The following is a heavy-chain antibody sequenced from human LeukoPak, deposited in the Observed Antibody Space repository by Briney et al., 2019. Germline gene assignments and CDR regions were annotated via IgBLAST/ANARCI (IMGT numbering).Heavy chain of an antibody. CDR3: ARTPTVTTFGY. J-gene: IGHJ4*02. D-gene: IGHD4-17*01. CDR1: GFSFSIYS. Sequence: GGSPRLSCAASGFSFSIYSMSWVRLAPGKGLEWVSSISSSSSYMYYADSVKGRFTISRENAKNSLYLQMNSLRAEDTAVYYCARTPTVTTFGYWGQGTLVTVSS. V-gene: IGHV3-21*01. CDR2: ISSSSSYM.